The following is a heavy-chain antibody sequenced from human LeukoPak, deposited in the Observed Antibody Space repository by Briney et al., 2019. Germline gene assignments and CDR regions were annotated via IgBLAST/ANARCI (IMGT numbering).Heavy chain of an antibody. V-gene: IGHV3-53*01. J-gene: IGHJ4*02. CDR1: GFTVSSNY. CDR3: VTGGHYSGS. CDR2: IYSSGST. Sequence: GGSLRLSCAASGFTVSSNYMSWVRQAPGKGLEWVSVIYSSGSTYYADSVKGRFTISRDNAKNSLHLQMSSLRAEDTALYYCVTGGHYSGSWGQGSLVTVSS. D-gene: IGHD3-3*01.